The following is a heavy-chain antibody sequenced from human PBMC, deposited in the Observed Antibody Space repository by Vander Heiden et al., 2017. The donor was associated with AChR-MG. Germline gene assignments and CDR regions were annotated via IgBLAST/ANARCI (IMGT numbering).Heavy chain of an antibody. CDR3: ARGREGLYYDSSGYFY. CDR2: ISSSSSTI. CDR1: GFTFSSYS. V-gene: IGHV3-48*02. Sequence: EVQLVESGGGLVQPGGSLRLSCAASGFTFSSYSMNWVRQAPGKGLEWVSYISSSSSTIYYADSVKGRFTISRDNAKNSLYLQMNSLRDEDTAVYYCARGREGLYYDSSGYFYWGQGTLVTVSS. J-gene: IGHJ4*02. D-gene: IGHD3-22*01.